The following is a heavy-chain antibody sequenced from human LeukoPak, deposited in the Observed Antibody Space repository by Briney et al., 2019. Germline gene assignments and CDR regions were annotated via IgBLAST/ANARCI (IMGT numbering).Heavy chain of an antibody. J-gene: IGHJ5*02. D-gene: IGHD4-11*01. Sequence: GGSLTLSCPASGFTFSSYAMSWLRQAPGKGLEWVSAISGSGGTTYYADSVKGRFTISSDNSKNTLYLQMNSLRAEDTAIYYCAKDREPSQYSNNWFDPWGKGTLVTVSS. V-gene: IGHV3-23*01. CDR2: ISGSGGTT. CDR3: AKDREPSQYSNNWFDP. CDR1: GFTFSSYA.